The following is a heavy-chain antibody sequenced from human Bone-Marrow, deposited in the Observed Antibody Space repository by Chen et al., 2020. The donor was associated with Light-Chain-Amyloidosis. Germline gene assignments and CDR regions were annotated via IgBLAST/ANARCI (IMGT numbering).Heavy chain of an antibody. J-gene: IGHJ4*02. Sequence: EVQLEQSGPEVKKPGESLKISCQGSGYTFPNYWIGWVRQMPGKGLGWMGGIYPDDADARYSPSFEGQVTSSADKSITTAYLQWRSLKASDTAMYYCARRRDGYNFDYWGQGTLVTVSS. CDR3: ARRRDGYNFDY. CDR2: IYPDDADA. V-gene: IGHV5-51*01. D-gene: IGHD5-12*01. CDR1: GYTFPNYW.